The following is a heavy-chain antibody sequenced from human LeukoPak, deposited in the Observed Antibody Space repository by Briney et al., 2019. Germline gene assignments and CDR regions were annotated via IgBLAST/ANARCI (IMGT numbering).Heavy chain of an antibody. CDR1: GGSISSGGYY. D-gene: IGHD5-18*01. CDR3: ARDGGIQLWSRYFQH. Sequence: SQTPSLTCTVSGGSISSGGYYWSWIRQHPGKGLGWIGYIYYSGSTYYNPSLKSRVTISVDTSKDQFSLKLSSVTAADTAVYYCARDGGIQLWSRYFQHWGQGTLVTVSS. CDR2: IYYSGST. V-gene: IGHV4-31*03. J-gene: IGHJ1*01.